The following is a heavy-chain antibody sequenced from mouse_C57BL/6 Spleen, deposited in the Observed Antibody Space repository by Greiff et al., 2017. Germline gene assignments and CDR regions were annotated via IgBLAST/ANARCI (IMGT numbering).Heavy chain of an antibody. CDR3: ARLDGSSSWFAY. V-gene: IGHV1-69*01. CDR2: IDPSDSYT. J-gene: IGHJ3*01. CDR1: GYTFTSYW. D-gene: IGHD1-1*01. Sequence: QVQLQQSGAELVMPGASVKLSCKASGYTFTSYWMHWVKQRPGQGLEWIGEIDPSDSYTNYNQKFKGKSTLTVDKSSSTAYMQLSSLTSEDSAVYYCARLDGSSSWFAYWGQGTLVTVSA.